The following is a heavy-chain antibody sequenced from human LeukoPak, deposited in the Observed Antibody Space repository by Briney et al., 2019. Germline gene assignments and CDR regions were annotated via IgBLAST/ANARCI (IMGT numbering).Heavy chain of an antibody. V-gene: IGHV3-53*05. CDR2: IYNDGRT. CDR3: ARDPPYYYDSSGYFGAFDI. Sequence: GGSLRLSCAASMFIVSNSHMTWVRQTPVKGLEWVSVIYNDGRTFYADSVKGRFTISRDNSKNTLYLQMNSLRAEDTAVYYCARDPPYYYDSSGYFGAFDIWGQGTMVTVSS. D-gene: IGHD3-22*01. J-gene: IGHJ3*02. CDR1: MFIVSNSH.